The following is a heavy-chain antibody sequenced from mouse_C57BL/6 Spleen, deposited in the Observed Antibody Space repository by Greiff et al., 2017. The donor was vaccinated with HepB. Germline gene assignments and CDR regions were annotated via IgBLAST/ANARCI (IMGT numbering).Heavy chain of an antibody. CDR3: ARDYYGSSYSYFDY. CDR1: GFTFSSYA. J-gene: IGHJ2*01. D-gene: IGHD1-1*01. V-gene: IGHV5-4*01. CDR2: ISDGGSYT. Sequence: EVQVVESGGGLVKPGGSLKLSCAASGFTFSSYAMSWVRQTPEKRLEWVATISDGGSYTYYPDNVKGRFTISRDNAKNNLYLQMSHLKSEDTAMYYCARDYYGSSYSYFDYWGQGTTLTVSS.